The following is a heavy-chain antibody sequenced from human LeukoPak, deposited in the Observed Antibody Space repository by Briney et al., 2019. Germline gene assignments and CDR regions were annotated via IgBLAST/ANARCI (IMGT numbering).Heavy chain of an antibody. Sequence: GWALRLSCAASGFTFSSYGMHWVGQAPGKGLEWVAVIWYDGSNKYYADSVKGRFTISRDNSKNTLYLQMNSLRAEDTAVYYCARDPAAAGTSGFDYWGQGTLVTVSS. CDR1: GFTFSSYG. CDR3: ARDPAAAGTSGFDY. CDR2: IWYDGSNK. V-gene: IGHV3-33*01. D-gene: IGHD6-13*01. J-gene: IGHJ4*02.